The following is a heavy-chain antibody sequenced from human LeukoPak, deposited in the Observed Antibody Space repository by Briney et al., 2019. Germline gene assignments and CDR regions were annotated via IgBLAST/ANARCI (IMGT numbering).Heavy chain of an antibody. CDR3: ASTVTAPPSPAEYFQH. CDR2: INHSGST. Sequence: SETLSLTCAVYGGSFSGYYWSWIRQPPGKGLEWIGEINHSGSTNYNPSLKSRLTISVDTSKNQFSLKLSSVTAADTAVYYCASTVTAPPSPAEYFQHWGQGTLVTVSS. V-gene: IGHV4-34*01. J-gene: IGHJ1*01. CDR1: GGSFSGYY. D-gene: IGHD2-21*02.